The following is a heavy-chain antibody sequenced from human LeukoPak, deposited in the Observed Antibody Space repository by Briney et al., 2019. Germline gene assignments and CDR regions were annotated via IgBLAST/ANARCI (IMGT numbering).Heavy chain of an antibody. V-gene: IGHV3-21*01. J-gene: IGHJ1*01. CDR2: ISAGGGYI. Sequence: GGSLRLSCAASGFTFSGDSLSWVRQAPGKGLEWIASISAGGGYIDYADSLKGRVTISRDNAKDSLFLQMSSVASEDTAIYYCARDTGHTAIKEYFEHWGEGTTVTVSS. D-gene: IGHD2-2*02. CDR1: GFTFSGDS. CDR3: ARDTGHTAIKEYFEH.